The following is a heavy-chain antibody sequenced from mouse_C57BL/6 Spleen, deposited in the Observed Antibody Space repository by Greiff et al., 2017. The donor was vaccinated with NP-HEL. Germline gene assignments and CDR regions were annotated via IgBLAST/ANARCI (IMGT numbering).Heavy chain of an antibody. J-gene: IGHJ4*01. CDR3: TRGGFYYYCSSYNYYAMDY. Sequence: DVRLVESGEGLVKPGGSLKLSCAASGFTFSSYAMSWVRQTPEKRLEWVAYISSGGDYIYYADTVKGRFTISRDNARNTLYLQMSSLKSEDTAMYYCTRGGFYYYCSSYNYYAMDYWGQGTSVTVSS. V-gene: IGHV5-9-1*02. D-gene: IGHD1-1*01. CDR1: GFTFSSYA. CDR2: ISSGGDYI.